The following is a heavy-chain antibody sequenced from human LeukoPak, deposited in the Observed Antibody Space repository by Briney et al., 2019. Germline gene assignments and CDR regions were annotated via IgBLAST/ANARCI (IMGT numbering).Heavy chain of an antibody. D-gene: IGHD6-13*01. J-gene: IGHJ4*02. CDR3: ARLDGLDMGSSWYIDY. V-gene: IGHV1-46*01. CDR2: INPSGGST. CDR1: GYTFTSYY. Sequence: ASVKASCKASGYTFTSYYMHGVRQAPGQGLEWMGIINPSGGSTSYAQKFQGRVTMTRDMSTSTVYMELSSLRSEDTAVYYCARLDGLDMGSSWYIDYWGQGTLVTVSS.